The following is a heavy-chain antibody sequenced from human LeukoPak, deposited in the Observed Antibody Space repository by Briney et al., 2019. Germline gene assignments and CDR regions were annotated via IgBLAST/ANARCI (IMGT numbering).Heavy chain of an antibody. CDR1: GYTFTSYY. V-gene: IGHV1-46*01. CDR2: INPSGGST. J-gene: IGHJ6*02. D-gene: IGHD6-13*01. Sequence: ASVKVSCKASGYTFTSYYMHWVRQAPGQGLEWMGIINPSGGSTSYAQKFQGRATMTRDTSTSTVYMELSSLRSEDTAVYYCARIKAVSWSFYGMDVWGQGTTVTVSS. CDR3: ARIKAVSWSFYGMDV.